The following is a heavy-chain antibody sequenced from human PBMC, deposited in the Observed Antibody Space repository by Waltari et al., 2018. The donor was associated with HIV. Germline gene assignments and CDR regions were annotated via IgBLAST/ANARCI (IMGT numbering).Heavy chain of an antibody. Sequence: QVHLVQSGAEVKKPGASVKVSCKTSGYFFSSYYIHWVRQAPRQELDWMGVLNPSVGATNDEQKFQGRVTMTTDTSTSKVYRELTNLRSEDTAVYYCAKDRQQYSYFGMDVWGQGTTVTVSS. J-gene: IGHJ6*02. CDR3: AKDRQQYSYFGMDV. V-gene: IGHV1-46*01. D-gene: IGHD1-1*01. CDR1: GYFFSSYY. CDR2: LNPSVGAT.